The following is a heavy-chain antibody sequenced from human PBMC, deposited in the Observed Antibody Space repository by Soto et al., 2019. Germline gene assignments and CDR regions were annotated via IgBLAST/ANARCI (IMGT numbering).Heavy chain of an antibody. D-gene: IGHD4-17*01. CDR3: AHSATVTSTLKFYYFDY. CDR1: GFSLSTSGVS. CDR2: IYWDDDK. Sequence: QITLKESGPTLVKPTQTLTLTCTFSGFSLSTSGVSVGLIRQPPGKALEWLALIYWDDDKRYSPSLKSRLTITKDTSKNQVVLTMTNMDPVDTATYYCAHSATVTSTLKFYYFDYWGQGTLVTVSS. V-gene: IGHV2-5*02. J-gene: IGHJ4*02.